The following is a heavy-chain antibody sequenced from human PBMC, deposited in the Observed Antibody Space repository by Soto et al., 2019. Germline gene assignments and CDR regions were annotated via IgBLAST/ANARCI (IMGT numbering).Heavy chain of an antibody. CDR3: AKQIRRNGRVGVDY. CDR2: ISGSDGST. V-gene: IGHV3-23*01. D-gene: IGHD3-16*01. Sequence: EVQLLESGGGLVQPGGSLRLSCAVSGFTFSSYAMSWVRQAPGKGLEWVSGISGSDGSTYYADSVKGRFTISRDNSKNTLYLQMNSLRAEDTAVYYCAKQIRRNGRVGVDYWGQGTLVTVSS. CDR1: GFTFSSYA. J-gene: IGHJ4*02.